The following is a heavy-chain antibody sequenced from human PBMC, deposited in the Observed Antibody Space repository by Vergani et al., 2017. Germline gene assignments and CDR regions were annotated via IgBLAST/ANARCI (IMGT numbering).Heavy chain of an antibody. V-gene: IGHV1-3*01. CDR1: GYTFTSYA. D-gene: IGHD6-13*01. CDR2: INAGNGNT. J-gene: IGHJ4*02. CDR3: ARDRGIAAAGWYFDY. Sequence: QVQLVQSGAEVKKPGASVKVSCKASGYTFTSYAMHWVRQAPGQRLEWMGWINAGNGNTKYSQKLQGRVTITRDTSASTAYMELSSLRSEDTAVYYCARDRGIAAAGWYFDYWGQGTLVTVSS.